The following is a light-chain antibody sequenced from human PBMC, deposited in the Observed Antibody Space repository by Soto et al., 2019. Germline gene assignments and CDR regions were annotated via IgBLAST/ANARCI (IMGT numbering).Light chain of an antibody. CDR2: DVN. J-gene: IGLJ2*01. CDR3: SSYTKTNIPLL. CDR1: SSDVGAYDY. Sequence: QPVLTQPASVSGSPGQSITISCTVTSSDVGAYDYVSWYQQHPGKAPKLMIYDVNIRPSGISNRFSGSKSGNTASLTISGLQAEDEADYYCSSYTKTNIPLLFGGGTKVTVL. V-gene: IGLV2-14*01.